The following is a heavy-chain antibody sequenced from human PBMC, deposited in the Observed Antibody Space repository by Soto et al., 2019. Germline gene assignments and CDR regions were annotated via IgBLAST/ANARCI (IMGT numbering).Heavy chain of an antibody. CDR1: GFTFSSYA. Sequence: QVQLVESGGGVVQPGRSLRLSCAASGFTFSSYAMHWVRQAPGKGLEWVADISYDGSNKYYADSVKGRFTISKDNSKNTLYRQMNSLRAEDTAVYYCAIELGELLDISLVDYWGQGTLVSV. V-gene: IGHV3-30-3*01. J-gene: IGHJ4*02. D-gene: IGHD1-26*01. CDR2: ISYDGSNK. CDR3: AIELGELLDISLVDY.